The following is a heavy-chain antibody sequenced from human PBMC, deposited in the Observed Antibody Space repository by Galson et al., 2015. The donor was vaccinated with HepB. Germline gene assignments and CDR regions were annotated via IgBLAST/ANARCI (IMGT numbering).Heavy chain of an antibody. D-gene: IGHD2-21*02. CDR2: IIPIFGIA. J-gene: IGHJ6*02. Sequence: SVKDSCKASGGTFSSYAISWARQAPGQGLEWMGGIIPIFGIANYAQKFQGRVTITADESTSTAYMELSSLRSEDTAVYYCARVWGVCGGDCYSPFRYYYYGMDVWGQGTTVTVSS. CDR1: GGTFSSYA. CDR3: ARVWGVCGGDCYSPFRYYYYGMDV. V-gene: IGHV1-69*13.